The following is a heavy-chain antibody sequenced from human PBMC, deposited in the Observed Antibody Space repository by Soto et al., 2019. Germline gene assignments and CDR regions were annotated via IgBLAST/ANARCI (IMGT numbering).Heavy chain of an antibody. CDR1: GFTFSNFW. CDR2: IYTDGGGA. V-gene: IGHV3-74*01. J-gene: IGHJ4*02. CDR3: ATLNSFGSDY. Sequence: PVGSLRLSCAASGFTFSNFWMHWVRQAPGKGLVWVSCIYTDGGGATYADSVKGRFTVSRDNAKSTLYLQMNSLRAEDTAVYYCATLNSFGSDYWGRGTLVTVSS. D-gene: IGHD5-18*01.